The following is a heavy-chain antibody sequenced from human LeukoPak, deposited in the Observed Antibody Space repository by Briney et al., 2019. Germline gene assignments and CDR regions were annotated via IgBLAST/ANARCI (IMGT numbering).Heavy chain of an antibody. CDR1: GFTFSSYA. Sequence: PGGSLRLSCAASGFTFSSYAMSWVRQAPGKGLEWASYISSSGSTLYYADSVKGRFTISRDDAKNSLYLQMNSLRGDDTAMYYCAGERGGYGFYWGQGTLVTVSS. J-gene: IGHJ4*02. CDR2: ISSSGSTL. V-gene: IGHV3-48*04. CDR3: AGERGGYGFY. D-gene: IGHD5-12*01.